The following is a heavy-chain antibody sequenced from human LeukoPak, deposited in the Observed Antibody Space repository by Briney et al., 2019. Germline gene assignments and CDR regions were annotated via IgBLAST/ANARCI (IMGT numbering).Heavy chain of an antibody. CDR2: IGTRSSSI. CDR3: ARETGEAFDI. V-gene: IGHV3-21*01. J-gene: IGHJ3*02. Sequence: GGSLRLSCAGSGFTFSSHSMNWVRQAPGKGLEWVSCIGTRSSSIYYANSVEGRFIISRDNAKNSLFLQMNSLRAEDTAVYYCARETGEAFDIWGQGTAVTVSS. D-gene: IGHD1-26*01. CDR1: GFTFSSHS.